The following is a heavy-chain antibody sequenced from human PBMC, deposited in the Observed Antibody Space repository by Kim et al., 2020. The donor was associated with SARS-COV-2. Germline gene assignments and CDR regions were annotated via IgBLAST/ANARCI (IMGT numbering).Heavy chain of an antibody. CDR1: GFTFSSYG. CDR3: ARDGGVYYYYGMDV. Sequence: GGSLRLSWAASGFTFSSYGMHWVRQAPGKGLEWVAVIWYDGSNKYYADSVKGRFTISRDNSKNTLYLQMNSLRAEDTAVYYCARDGGVYYYYGMDVWGQGTTVTVSS. J-gene: IGHJ6*02. D-gene: IGHD3-16*01. V-gene: IGHV3-33*01. CDR2: IWYDGSNK.